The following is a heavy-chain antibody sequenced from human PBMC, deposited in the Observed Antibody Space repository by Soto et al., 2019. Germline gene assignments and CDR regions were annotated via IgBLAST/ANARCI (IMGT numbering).Heavy chain of an antibody. J-gene: IGHJ5*02. CDR2: ISGSGGST. D-gene: IGHD6-6*01. CDR3: PKDLWQLGRINWFDP. CDR1: GFTFSSYA. V-gene: IGHV3-23*01. Sequence: PGGSLRLSCAASGFTFSSYAMSWVRQAPGKGLEWVSAISGSGGSTYYADSVKGRFTISRDNSKNTLYLQMNSLRAEDTAVYYCPKDLWQLGRINWFDPWGQGTLVTVSS.